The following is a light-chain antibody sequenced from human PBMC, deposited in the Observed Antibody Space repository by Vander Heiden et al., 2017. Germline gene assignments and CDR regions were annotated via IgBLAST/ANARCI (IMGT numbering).Light chain of an antibody. CDR2: GNS. Sequence: QSVLTQPPSVSGAPGQRVTTISNIGAGYDVHWYQQQPGTAPKLLIYGNSNRPSGVPDRFSGSKSGTSASLAITGLQAEDEADYYCQSYDSSLSGYVFGTGTKVTVL. CDR1: ISNIGAGYD. CDR3: QSYDSSLSGYV. V-gene: IGLV1-40*01. J-gene: IGLJ1*01.